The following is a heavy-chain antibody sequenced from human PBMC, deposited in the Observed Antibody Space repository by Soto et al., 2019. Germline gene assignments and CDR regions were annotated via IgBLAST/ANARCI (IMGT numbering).Heavy chain of an antibody. D-gene: IGHD2-8*02. CDR3: LGLAY. CDR2: INPEGSEK. J-gene: IGHJ4*02. Sequence: GGSLRLSCAASGVPFSSYWMNWVRQAPGKGLEWVADINPEGSEKYYADSVKGRFTISRDNAKNSLYLQMNSLRAEDTAVYYCLGLAYWGQGTLVTVSS. CDR1: GVPFSSYW. V-gene: IGHV3-7*01.